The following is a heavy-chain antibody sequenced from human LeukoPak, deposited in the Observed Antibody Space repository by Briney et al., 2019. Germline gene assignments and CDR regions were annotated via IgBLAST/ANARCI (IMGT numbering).Heavy chain of an antibody. D-gene: IGHD4-17*01. V-gene: IGHV3-7*01. CDR2: IKHDGSEK. CDR3: AKDDYGLDY. Sequence: GGSLRLSCAASGFTFSSYWMSWVRQAPGKGLEWVANIKHDGSEKYYVDSVRGRFTISRDNAKNSLSLQVNFLRVNDTAVYYCAKDDYGLDYWGQGSLVTVSS. J-gene: IGHJ4*02. CDR1: GFTFSSYW.